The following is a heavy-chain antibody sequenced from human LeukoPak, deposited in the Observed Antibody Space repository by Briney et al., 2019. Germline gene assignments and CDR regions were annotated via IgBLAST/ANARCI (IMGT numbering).Heavy chain of an antibody. Sequence: GGSLRLSCAASGFTFDDYAMHWVRQAPGMGLEWVSLISWDGGSTYYADSVKGRFTISRDNSKNSLYLQMNSLRAEDTALYCCAKDSTGITGTYYYFDYWGQGTLVTVSS. CDR1: GFTFDDYA. CDR3: AKDSTGITGTYYYFDY. CDR2: ISWDGGST. V-gene: IGHV3-43D*03. J-gene: IGHJ4*02. D-gene: IGHD1-20*01.